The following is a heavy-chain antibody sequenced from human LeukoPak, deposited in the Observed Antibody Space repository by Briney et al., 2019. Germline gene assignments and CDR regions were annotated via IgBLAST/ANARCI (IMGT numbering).Heavy chain of an antibody. CDR1: GGSISSSSYY. J-gene: IGHJ4*02. D-gene: IGHD3-22*01. CDR3: ARDIAEYYDRGFDY. V-gene: IGHV4-39*07. CDR2: IYYSGST. Sequence: SETLSLTCTVSGGSISSSSYYWGWIRQPPGKGLEWIGSIYYSGSTNYSPSLKSRVTISVDTSKNQFSLMLSSVTAADTAVYYCARDIAEYYDRGFDYWGQGTLVTVSS.